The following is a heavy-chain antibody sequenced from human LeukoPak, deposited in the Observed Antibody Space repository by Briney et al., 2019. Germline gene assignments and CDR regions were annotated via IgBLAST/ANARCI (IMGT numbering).Heavy chain of an antibody. CDR2: IIPILGIA. Sequence: SVKVSCKASGYTFTGYYMHWVRQAPGQGLEWMGRIIPILGIANYAQKFQGRVTITADKSTSTAYMELSSLRSEDTAVYYCARSGPYYYGSGSYAYFDYWGQGTLVTVSS. CDR3: ARSGPYYYGSGSYAYFDY. J-gene: IGHJ4*02. V-gene: IGHV1-69*02. CDR1: GYTFTGYY. D-gene: IGHD3-10*01.